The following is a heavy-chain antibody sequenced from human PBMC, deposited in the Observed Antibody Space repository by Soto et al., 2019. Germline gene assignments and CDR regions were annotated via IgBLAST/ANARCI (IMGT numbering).Heavy chain of an antibody. Sequence: SETLSLTCTVSGGSISSYYWSWILQPPWKGLEWIGYIYYSGSTNYNPSLKSRVTISVDTSKNQFSLKLSSVTAADTAVYYCARGNEQWLSQNWFDPWGQGTLVTVSS. CDR1: GGSISSYY. J-gene: IGHJ5*02. D-gene: IGHD6-19*01. V-gene: IGHV4-59*01. CDR2: IYYSGST. CDR3: ARGNEQWLSQNWFDP.